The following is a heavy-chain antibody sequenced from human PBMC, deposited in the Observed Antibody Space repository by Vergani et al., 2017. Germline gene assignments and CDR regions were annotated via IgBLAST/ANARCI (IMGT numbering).Heavy chain of an antibody. V-gene: IGHV3-21*01. D-gene: IGHD4-11*01. CDR2: ISRSSSNI. Sequence: EVQMVESGGGLVKPGGSLRLSCEASGFSFPGYAMNWVRQAPGKGLEWVSSISRSSSNIYYADSVRGRFTISRDNAKEALFLQMDSLRVDDTAMYFCARDLSYSTAWPFFDSRGQGTLVTVSS. J-gene: IGHJ4*02. CDR3: ARDLSYSTAWPFFDS. CDR1: GFSFPGYA.